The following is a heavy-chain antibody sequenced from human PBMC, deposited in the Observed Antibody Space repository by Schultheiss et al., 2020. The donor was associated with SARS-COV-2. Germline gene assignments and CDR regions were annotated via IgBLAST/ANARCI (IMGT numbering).Heavy chain of an antibody. CDR1: GFTFSSYW. Sequence: GESLKISCAASGFTFSSYWMTWVRQAPGKGLEWVANIKQDGSEEDYVASVKGRFTVSRDNAKNTLFLQMNSLGAEDTAVYYCVKRFDRGAFDVWGQGTMVTVSS. J-gene: IGHJ3*01. D-gene: IGHD3-9*01. V-gene: IGHV3-7*03. CDR3: VKRFDRGAFDV. CDR2: IKQDGSEE.